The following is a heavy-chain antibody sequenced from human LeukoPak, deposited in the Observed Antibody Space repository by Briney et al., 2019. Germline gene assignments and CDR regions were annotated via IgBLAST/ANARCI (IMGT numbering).Heavy chain of an antibody. V-gene: IGHV3-48*04. CDR1: GFTFSSYS. D-gene: IGHD6-6*01. Sequence: GGSLRLSCAASGFTFSSYSMNWVRQAPGKGLEWVSYISSSSSTIYYADSVKGRFTISRDNAKNSLYLQMYSLRAEDTAVYYCARDRGISSFDPWGQGTLVTVSS. J-gene: IGHJ5*02. CDR2: ISSSSSTI. CDR3: ARDRGISSFDP.